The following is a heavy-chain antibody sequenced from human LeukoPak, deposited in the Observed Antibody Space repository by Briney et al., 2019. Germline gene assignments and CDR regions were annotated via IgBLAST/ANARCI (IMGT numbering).Heavy chain of an antibody. CDR3: ARAPMTTEDYYYMDV. V-gene: IGHV4-59*01. D-gene: IGHD4-11*01. CDR2: VFYSGGT. Sequence: SETLSLTCTVSGGSINNYYWSWIRQPPGKGLEWIAYVFYSGGTNYNPSLKNRVTISVDTSNNQFSLRVRSVTAADTAVYYCARAPMTTEDYYYMDVWGKGTTVTVSS. CDR1: GGSINNYY. J-gene: IGHJ6*03.